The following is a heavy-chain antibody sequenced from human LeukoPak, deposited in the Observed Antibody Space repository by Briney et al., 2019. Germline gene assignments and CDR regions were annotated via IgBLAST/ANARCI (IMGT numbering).Heavy chain of an antibody. CDR2: ISAYNGNT. V-gene: IGHV1-18*01. D-gene: IGHD2-15*01. Sequence: ASVKVSCKASGYTFTSYGISWVRQAPGQGLEWMGWISAYNGNTNYAQKFQGRVTITADESTSTAYMELSSLRSEDTAVYYCARALKYCSGGSCYPFWYFDLWGRGTLVTVSS. CDR3: ARALKYCSGGSCYPFWYFDL. J-gene: IGHJ2*01. CDR1: GYTFTSYG.